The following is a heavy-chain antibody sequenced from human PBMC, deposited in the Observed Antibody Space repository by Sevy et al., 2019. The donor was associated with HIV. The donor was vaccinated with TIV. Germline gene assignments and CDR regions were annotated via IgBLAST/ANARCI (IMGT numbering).Heavy chain of an antibody. CDR3: ATTKDYYESSGSPFDY. CDR2: FDPEDGET. D-gene: IGHD3-22*01. CDR1: GYTLTKLG. Sequence: ASVKVSCKVSGYTLTKLGMHWVRQAPGKGLEWMGSFDPEDGETIYAQKFQGRLTMTEDTSTDTAYMDLSSLRSEDTAVYFCATTKDYYESSGSPFDYWGQGTVVTGSS. J-gene: IGHJ4*02. V-gene: IGHV1-24*01.